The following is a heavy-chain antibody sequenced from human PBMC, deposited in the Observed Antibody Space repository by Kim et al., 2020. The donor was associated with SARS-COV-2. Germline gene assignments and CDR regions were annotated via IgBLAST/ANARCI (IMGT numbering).Heavy chain of an antibody. V-gene: IGHV3-53*01. CDR1: GFTVSSNY. CDR3: AREKVSAYYGSGSYSARGAFDF. D-gene: IGHD3-10*01. CDR2: IYSGGST. Sequence: GGSLRLSCAASGFTVSSNYMSWVRQAPGKGLEWVSVIYSGGSTYYADSVKGRFTISRDNSKNTLYLQMNSLRAEDTAVYYCAREKVSAYYGSGSYSARGAFDFWGQGTMVTFSS. J-gene: IGHJ3*01.